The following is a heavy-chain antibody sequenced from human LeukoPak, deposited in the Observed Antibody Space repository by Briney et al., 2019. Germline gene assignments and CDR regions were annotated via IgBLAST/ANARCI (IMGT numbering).Heavy chain of an antibody. CDR3: ARSRGSYCSSTSCYERCDY. Sequence: SQTLSLTCAISGDSVSSNSAAWNWIRQSPSRGLEWLGRTYYRSKWYNDYAVSVKSRITINPDTSKNQFSLQLNSVTPEDTAVYYCARSRGSYCSSTSCYERCDYWGQGTLVTVSS. V-gene: IGHV6-1*01. D-gene: IGHD2-2*01. CDR2: TYYRSKWYN. J-gene: IGHJ4*02. CDR1: GDSVSSNSAA.